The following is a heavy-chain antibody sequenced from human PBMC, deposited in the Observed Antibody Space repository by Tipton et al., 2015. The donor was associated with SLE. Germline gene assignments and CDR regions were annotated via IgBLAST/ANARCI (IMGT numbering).Heavy chain of an antibody. CDR2: IKEDGGEK. Sequence: SLRLSCAASGFTFSNYWMTWVRQAPGKGLEWVANIKEDGGEKSYVDSVKGRFTISRDNAKNSLYLQMDNLRPEDTAVYYCASELLPNYGMDVWGQGTTVTVSS. D-gene: IGHD2-15*01. CDR1: GFTFSNYW. CDR3: ASELLPNYGMDV. V-gene: IGHV3-7*01. J-gene: IGHJ6*02.